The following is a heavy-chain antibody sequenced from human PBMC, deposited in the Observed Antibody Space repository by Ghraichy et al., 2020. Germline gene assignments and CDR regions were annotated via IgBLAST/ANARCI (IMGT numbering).Heavy chain of an antibody. CDR1: GYTFIGYY. V-gene: IGHV1-2*04. J-gene: IGHJ2*01. Sequence: ASVKVSCQAFGYTFIGYYIHWVRQAPGQGLEWMGWINPDSGGTGYAQKFQGWVTMTRDTSISTAYMEVNSLKSDDTAVYYCARALTTGDRGWRFDLWGRGALVTVSS. CDR2: INPDSGGT. CDR3: ARALTTGDRGWRFDL. D-gene: IGHD1-1*01.